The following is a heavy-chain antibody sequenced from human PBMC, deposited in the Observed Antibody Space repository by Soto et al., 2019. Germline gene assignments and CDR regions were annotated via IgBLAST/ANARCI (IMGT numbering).Heavy chain of an antibody. CDR2: ISGSGGST. J-gene: IGHJ6*03. CDR1: GFTFSSYA. Sequence: GGSLRLSCAASGFTFSSYAMSWIRQAPGKGLEWVSAISGSGGSTYYADSVKGRFTISRDNSKNTLYLQMNSLRAEDTAVYYCARHGDYVVYYYYYMDVWGKGTTVTVSS. V-gene: IGHV3-23*01. D-gene: IGHD4-17*01. CDR3: ARHGDYVVYYYYYMDV.